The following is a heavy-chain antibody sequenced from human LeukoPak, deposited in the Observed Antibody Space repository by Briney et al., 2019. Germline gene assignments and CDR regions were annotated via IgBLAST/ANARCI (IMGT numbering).Heavy chain of an antibody. CDR1: GGSISSYY. CDR2: IYTSGST. Sequence: SETLSLTCTVSGGSISSYYWSWIRQPAGKGLEWIGRIYTSGSTNYNPSLKSRVTMSVDTSKNQFSLKLSSVTAADTAVYYCARVTRLPTVGYSSGWFLIDYWGQGTLVTVSS. J-gene: IGHJ4*02. CDR3: ARVTRLPTVGYSSGWFLIDY. D-gene: IGHD6-19*01. V-gene: IGHV4-4*07.